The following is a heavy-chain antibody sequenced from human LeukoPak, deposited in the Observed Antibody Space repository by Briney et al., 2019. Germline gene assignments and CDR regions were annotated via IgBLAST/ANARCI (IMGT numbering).Heavy chain of an antibody. Sequence: SETLSLTCTVSGYSISSGYYWGWIRQPPGKGLEWIGSIYHSGSTYYNPSLKSRVTISVDTSKNQFSLKLSSVTAADTAVYYCARGSLVLWGWFDPWGQGTLVTVSS. CDR3: ARGSLVLWGWFDP. CDR1: GYSISSGYY. J-gene: IGHJ5*02. CDR2: IYHSGST. D-gene: IGHD6-13*01. V-gene: IGHV4-38-2*02.